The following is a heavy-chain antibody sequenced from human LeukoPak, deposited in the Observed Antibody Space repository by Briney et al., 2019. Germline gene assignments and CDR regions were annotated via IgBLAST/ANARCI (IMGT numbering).Heavy chain of an antibody. CDR1: GFTFNKYW. CDR3: AKEQRGYTGYAVGSWFDP. J-gene: IGHJ5*02. V-gene: IGHV3-7*03. CDR2: IKTDGSQK. D-gene: IGHD5-12*01. Sequence: GKSLRLSCAASGFTFNKYWMTWVRQAPGKGLEWVATIKTDGSQKYYVDSVKGRFSISRDNANNSLYLQMNSLRAEDTAVYYCAKEQRGYTGYAVGSWFDPWGQGTLVTVSS.